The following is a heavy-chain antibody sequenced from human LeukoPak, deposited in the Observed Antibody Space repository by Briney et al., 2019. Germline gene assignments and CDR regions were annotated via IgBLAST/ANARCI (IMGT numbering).Heavy chain of an antibody. D-gene: IGHD3-10*01. CDR2: FFLKRST. V-gene: IGHV4-38-2*02. CDR3: ARVWFGEYYPYYYYYMDV. Sequence: SDTLSLTCTVSGYSITSAYYLGWIRQPPGKGLEWIESFFLKRSTYYNPSLKSRVTISVDKSKNQFSLKLSSVTAADTAVYYCARVWFGEYYPYYYYYMDVWGKGTTVTVSS. CDR1: GYSITSAYY. J-gene: IGHJ6*03.